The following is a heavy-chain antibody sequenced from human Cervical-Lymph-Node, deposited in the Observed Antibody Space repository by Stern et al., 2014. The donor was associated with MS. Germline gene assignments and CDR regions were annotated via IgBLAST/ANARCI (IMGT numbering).Heavy chain of an antibody. CDR1: GITLSDSA. D-gene: IGHD3-9*01. Sequence: EVQLVESGGGVVQPGGSLKLSCEASGITLSDSAVHWVRQASGKGLEWVGRIRTKPHSYATAYAASVKDRFTISRDDSKNMAYLQMNSLKTEDTAVYYCTSEPLDWTYYFDHWGQGTLVTVSS. CDR2: IRTKPHSYAT. CDR3: TSEPLDWTYYFDH. V-gene: IGHV3-73*01. J-gene: IGHJ4*02.